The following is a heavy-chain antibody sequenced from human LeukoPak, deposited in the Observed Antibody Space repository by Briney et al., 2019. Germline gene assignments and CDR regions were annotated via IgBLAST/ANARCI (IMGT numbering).Heavy chain of an antibody. D-gene: IGHD6-13*01. V-gene: IGHV3-21*01. CDR2: ISSSSSYI. J-gene: IGHJ6*02. Sequence: PGMSLRLSCAASGFTFSSYSMNWVRQAPGKGLEWVSSISSSSSYIYYADSVKGRFTISRDNAKNSLYLQMNSLRAEDTAVYYCARDLYYSSSWYYYYYYGMDVWGQGTTVTVSS. CDR3: ARDLYYSSSWYYYYYYGMDV. CDR1: GFTFSSYS.